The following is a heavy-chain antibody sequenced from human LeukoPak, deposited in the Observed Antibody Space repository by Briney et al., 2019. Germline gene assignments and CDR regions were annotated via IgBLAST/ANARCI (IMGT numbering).Heavy chain of an antibody. CDR2: INPNSGGT. J-gene: IGHJ3*02. D-gene: IGHD1-20*01. V-gene: IGHV1-2*02. Sequence: GASVKVSCKASGYTFTGYYMHWVRQAPGQGLEWMGWINPNSGGTNYAQKFQGRVTMTRDTSISTAYMELSRLRSDDTAVYYCARQITGTLRKNAFDIWGQGTMVTVSS. CDR1: GYTFTGYY. CDR3: ARQITGTLRKNAFDI.